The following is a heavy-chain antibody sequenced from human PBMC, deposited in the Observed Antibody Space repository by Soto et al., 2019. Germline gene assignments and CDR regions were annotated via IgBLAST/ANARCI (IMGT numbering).Heavy chain of an antibody. Sequence: EVQLLESGGGLVQPGGSLRLSCAASGFTFSSYAMSWVRQAPGKGLEWVSAISGSGGSTYYADSVKGRITISRDNSKNTLYLQMNSLRAEDTAVYYCAKDLGGDYDFWSGWDYYYYYGMDVWGQGTTVTVSS. D-gene: IGHD3-3*01. CDR2: ISGSGGST. J-gene: IGHJ6*02. V-gene: IGHV3-23*01. CDR1: GFTFSSYA. CDR3: AKDLGGDYDFWSGWDYYYYYGMDV.